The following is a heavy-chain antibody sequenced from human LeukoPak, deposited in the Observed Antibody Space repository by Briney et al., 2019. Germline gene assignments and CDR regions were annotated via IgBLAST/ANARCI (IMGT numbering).Heavy chain of an antibody. CDR3: AREVYYYDSSGYYDDY. CDR2: IYYSGST. D-gene: IGHD3-22*01. V-gene: IGHV4-30-4*08. J-gene: IGHJ4*02. Sequence: SQTLSLTCTVSGGSISSGDYYWSWIRQPPGKGLEWIGYIYYSGSTYYNPSLKSRVTISVDTSKNQFSLELSSVTAADTAVYYCAREVYYYDSSGYYDDYWGQGTLVTVSS. CDR1: GGSISSGDYY.